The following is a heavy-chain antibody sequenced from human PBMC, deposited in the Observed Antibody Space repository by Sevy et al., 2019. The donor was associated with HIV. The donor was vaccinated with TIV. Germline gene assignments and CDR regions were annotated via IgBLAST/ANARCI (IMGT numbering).Heavy chain of an antibody. J-gene: IGHJ5*02. CDR2: ISWNSGSI. CDR3: AKDVSSSWYFDWFDP. V-gene: IGHV3-9*01. Sequence: GGSLRLSCAASGFTFDDYAMHWVRQAPGKGLEWVSGISWNSGSIGYADSVKGRFTISRDNAKNSLYLQMNSLRAKDTDLYYCAKDVSSSWYFDWFDPWGQGTLVTVSS. D-gene: IGHD6-13*01. CDR1: GFTFDDYA.